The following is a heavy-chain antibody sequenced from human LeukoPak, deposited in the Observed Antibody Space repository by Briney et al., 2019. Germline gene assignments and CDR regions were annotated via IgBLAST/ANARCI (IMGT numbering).Heavy chain of an antibody. CDR3: ARPYTSGWYGVFDI. D-gene: IGHD6-19*01. V-gene: IGHV4-59*08. CDR2: ISYSGST. CDR1: GDSISNYY. Sequence: SETLSLTCTVSGDSISNYYWSWIRQPPGKGLEWIGCISYSGSTKYNPSLRSRVTISVDTPKNQFSLKLSSVTAADTAVYYCARPYTSGWYGVFDIWGQGTVVTVSS. J-gene: IGHJ3*02.